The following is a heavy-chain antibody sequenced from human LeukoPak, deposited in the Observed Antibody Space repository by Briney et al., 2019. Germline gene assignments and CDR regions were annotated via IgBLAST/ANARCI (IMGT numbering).Heavy chain of an antibody. J-gene: IGHJ4*02. CDR1: GGSITNYY. CDR3: ARGIKIGRWVDY. D-gene: IGHD2-15*01. Sequence: SETLSLTCTVSGGSITNYYWSWIRQPPGKGLEWIGYIYYSGSTNYNPSLKSRVTISVDTSRNQFSLKLSSVTAADTAVYYCARGIKIGRWVDYWGQGTLVTVSS. V-gene: IGHV4-59*12. CDR2: IYYSGST.